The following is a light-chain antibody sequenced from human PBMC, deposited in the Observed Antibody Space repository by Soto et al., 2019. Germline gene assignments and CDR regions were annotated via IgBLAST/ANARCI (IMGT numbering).Light chain of an antibody. V-gene: IGKV3-11*01. CDR2: DAS. J-gene: IGKJ1*01. Sequence: EIVLTQSPATLSLSPGERATLSCRASQSVSSYLVWYQQKPGQAPRLLIYDASNRATGIPARFSGSGSGTDFTLTISSLEPEDFAVYYCQQRRTFGQGTKVDIK. CDR3: QQRRT. CDR1: QSVSSY.